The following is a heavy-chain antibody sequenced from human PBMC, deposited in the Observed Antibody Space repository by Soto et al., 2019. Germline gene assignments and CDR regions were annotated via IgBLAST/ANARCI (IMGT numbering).Heavy chain of an antibody. D-gene: IGHD2-21*01. Sequence: QVQLQESGPGLVKPSQTLSLTCTVSGGSISSGGYYWSWIRQHPGKGLEWIGYIYYSGSTYYNPSLTSRGTISVDTSKNQCSLKLGSVTAADTAVYYCAASCVGCGGFNYYGMDVWGQGTTVTVSS. V-gene: IGHV4-31*03. J-gene: IGHJ6*02. CDR3: AASCVGCGGFNYYGMDV. CDR2: IYYSGST. CDR1: GGSISSGGYY.